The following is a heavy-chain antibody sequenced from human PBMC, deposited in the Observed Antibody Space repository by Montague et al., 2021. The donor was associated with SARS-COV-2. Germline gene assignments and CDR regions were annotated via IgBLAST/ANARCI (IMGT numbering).Heavy chain of an antibody. CDR1: GGSFSDYY. CDR3: TTGRSKSFLQEWGF. Sequence: SETLSLTCGVSGGSFSDYYWTWVRQPAGKGLQWIGDIPPSGSTNYNPSLKGRVNISADPSKSRFSLALTSVSAADTATYFCTTGRSKSFLQEWGFWGQGIQVTVSS. V-gene: IGHV4-34*01. CDR2: IPPSGST. D-gene: IGHD3-3*01. J-gene: IGHJ4*02.